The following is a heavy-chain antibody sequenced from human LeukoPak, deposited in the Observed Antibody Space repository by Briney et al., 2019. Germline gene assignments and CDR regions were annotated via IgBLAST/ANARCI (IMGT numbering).Heavy chain of an antibody. D-gene: IGHD3-9*01. CDR1: GFTFSDYY. CDR2: ISSSGSTI. V-gene: IGHV3-11*01. J-gene: IGHJ5*02. CDR3: ARDSHDDILTGSGRNWFDP. Sequence: GGSLRLSCAASGFTFSDYYMSWIRQAPGKGLEWVSYISSSGSTIYYADSVKGRFTISRDNAKNSLYLQMNSLRAEDTAVYYCARDSHDDILTGSGRNWFDPWGQGTLVTVSS.